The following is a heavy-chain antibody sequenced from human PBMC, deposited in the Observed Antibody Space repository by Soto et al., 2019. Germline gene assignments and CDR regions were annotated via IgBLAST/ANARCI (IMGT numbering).Heavy chain of an antibody. J-gene: IGHJ6*02. Sequence: SETLSLTCAVSGGSISSSNWWIWVRQPPGKGLEWIGEIYHSGSTNYNPSLKSRVTISVDKSKNQFSLKLSSVTAADTAVYYCARGNYDFWSGYSNYYGMDVWGQGTTVTVSS. CDR3: ARGNYDFWSGYSNYYGMDV. CDR1: GGSISSSNW. D-gene: IGHD3-3*01. CDR2: IYHSGST. V-gene: IGHV4-4*02.